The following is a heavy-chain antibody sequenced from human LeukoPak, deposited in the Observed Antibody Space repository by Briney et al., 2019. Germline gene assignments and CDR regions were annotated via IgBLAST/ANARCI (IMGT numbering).Heavy chain of an antibody. CDR1: GGTFSSYA. CDR2: IIPILGIA. Sequence: ASVKVSCKASGGTFSSYAISWVRQAPGQGLEWMGRIIPILGIANYAQKFQGRVTITADKSTSTAYMELSSLRSEDTAVYYCAREHAYCGGDCYPSPFDYWGQGTLVTVSS. D-gene: IGHD2-21*02. V-gene: IGHV1-69*04. J-gene: IGHJ4*02. CDR3: AREHAYCGGDCYPSPFDY.